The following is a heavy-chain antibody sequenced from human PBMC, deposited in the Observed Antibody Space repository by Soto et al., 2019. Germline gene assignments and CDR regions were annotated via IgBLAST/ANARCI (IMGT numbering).Heavy chain of an antibody. D-gene: IGHD2-8*01. CDR2: ISDSGKT. CDR1: GGSIRGYY. CDR3: VRGRAIYGEWDYYDY. V-gene: IGHV4-59*01. J-gene: IGHJ4*02. Sequence: SETLSLTCTVSGGSIRGYYWTWIRQSPGRGLEWLGFISDSGKTDSDASLNGRLAISLDTSRSQFSLSLTSVTAADTALYYCVRGRAIYGEWDYYDYWGQGALVTVSS.